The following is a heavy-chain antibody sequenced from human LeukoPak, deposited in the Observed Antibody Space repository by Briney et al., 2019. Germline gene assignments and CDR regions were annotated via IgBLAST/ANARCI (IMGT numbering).Heavy chain of an antibody. J-gene: IGHJ4*02. V-gene: IGHV3-23*01. D-gene: IGHD1-26*01. CDR1: GFTFSSYA. CDR2: ISGSGGST. Sequence: PGGSLRLSCAASGFTFSSYAMSWVRQAPGKGLEWVSAISGSGGSTYYADSVKGRFTISRDNSKNTLYLQVNSLRAEDTAVYYCAKDPNWEQPPDYFDYWGQGTLVTVSS. CDR3: AKDPNWEQPPDYFDY.